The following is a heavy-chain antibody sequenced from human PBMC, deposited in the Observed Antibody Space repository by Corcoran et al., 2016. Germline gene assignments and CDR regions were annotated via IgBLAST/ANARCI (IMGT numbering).Heavy chain of an antibody. D-gene: IGHD6-19*01. CDR3: ARGAYSSGCDY. J-gene: IGHJ4*02. Sequence: EVQLVESGGGLVQPGGSLRLSCAASGFTFGSYWMNWVRQAPGKGLEWVANINQDGSGQYYVDSVKGRFTMSRDNAKNSLFLQMTRLRADDTAVYYCARGAYSSGCDYWGQGTLVTVSS. CDR2: INQDGSGQ. CDR1: GFTFGSYW. V-gene: IGHV3-7*03.